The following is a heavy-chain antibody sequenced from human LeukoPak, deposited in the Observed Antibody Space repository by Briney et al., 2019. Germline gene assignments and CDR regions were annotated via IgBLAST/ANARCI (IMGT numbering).Heavy chain of an antibody. CDR1: GGSISSGGYY. V-gene: IGHV4-31*03. CDR3: ARGDCSSTSCYFCY. J-gene: IGHJ4*02. Sequence: PSQTLSLTCTVSGGSISSGGYYWSWIRQHLGKGLEWIGYIYYSGSTYYNPSLKSRVTISVDTSKNQFSLKLSSVTAADTAVYYCARGDCSSTSCYFCYWGQGTLVTVSS. D-gene: IGHD2-2*01. CDR2: IYYSGST.